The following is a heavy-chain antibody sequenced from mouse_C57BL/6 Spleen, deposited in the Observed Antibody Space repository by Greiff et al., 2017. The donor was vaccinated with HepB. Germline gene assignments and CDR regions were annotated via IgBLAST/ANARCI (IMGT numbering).Heavy chain of an antibody. V-gene: IGHV1-56*01. Sequence: VQLQQSGPELVRPGASVKISCKAPGYTFTSHWMQWVRQRPGQGLEWIGEIFPGNGSTYYNEKFKGKATLTVDTSSSTAYMQLSSLTSEDSAVYFWARVATKNYYYMDYWGQRTSVTVSS. CDR1: GYTFTSHW. J-gene: IGHJ4*01. D-gene: IGHD1-1*01. CDR2: IFPGNGST. CDR3: ARVATKNYYYMDY.